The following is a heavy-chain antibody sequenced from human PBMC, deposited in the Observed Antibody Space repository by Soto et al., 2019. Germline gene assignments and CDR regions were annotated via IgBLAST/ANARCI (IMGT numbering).Heavy chain of an antibody. V-gene: IGHV3-9*01. D-gene: IGHD3-22*01. CDR2: ISWNSGSI. CDR3: AKDISSHYYDSSGYFDY. Sequence: SLRLSCAASGFTFDDYAMHWVRQAPGKGLEWVSGISWNSGSIGYADSVKGRFTISRDNAKNSLYLQMNSLRAEDTALYYCAKDISSHYYDSSGYFDYWGQGTLVTVSS. J-gene: IGHJ4*02. CDR1: GFTFDDYA.